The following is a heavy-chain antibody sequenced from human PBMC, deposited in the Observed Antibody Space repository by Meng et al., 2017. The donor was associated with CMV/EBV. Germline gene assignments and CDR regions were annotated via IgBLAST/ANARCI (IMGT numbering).Heavy chain of an antibody. V-gene: IGHV3-23*01. Sequence: FSCYAMSWARQAPGTGLEWCSAISASGRSTYYADSVKRRFTISRDNSKNTLYPPMNSLSAADTAVYYCAKGTPDIVVVVAANGPFVYWGQGTLVTVSS. CDR1: FSCYA. CDR2: ISASGRST. J-gene: IGHJ4*02. D-gene: IGHD2-15*01. CDR3: AKGTPDIVVVVAANGPFVY.